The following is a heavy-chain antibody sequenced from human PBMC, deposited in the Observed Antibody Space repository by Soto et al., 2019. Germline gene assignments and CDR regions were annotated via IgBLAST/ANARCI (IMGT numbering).Heavy chain of an antibody. CDR2: ISTKTGNT. CDR3: ARGAVGDSNWYFDL. J-gene: IGHJ2*01. V-gene: IGHV1-18*01. Sequence: QVLLVQSGDEGKKPGASVKVSCKASGYTFTNYGITWVRQAPGQGLEWMGWISTKTGNTNYAQKLQGRVTMTTDTSTRTAYLDLMSLTSDDTAVYYCARGAVGDSNWYFDLWGRGTLVTVSS. CDR1: GYTFTNYG. D-gene: IGHD4-17*01.